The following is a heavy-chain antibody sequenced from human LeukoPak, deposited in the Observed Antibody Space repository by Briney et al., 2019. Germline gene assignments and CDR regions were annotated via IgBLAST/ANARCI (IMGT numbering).Heavy chain of an antibody. V-gene: IGHV3-23*01. D-gene: IGHD6-19*01. CDR2: ISGSGGST. CDR3: AKDWLVWYYYMDV. Sequence: QAGGSLRLSCAASGFTFSSYAMSWVRQAPGKGLEWVSAISGSGGSTYYADSVKGRFTISRDNSKNTLYLQMNSLRAEDTAVYYCAKDWLVWYYYMDVWGKGTTVTVSS. CDR1: GFTFSSYA. J-gene: IGHJ6*03.